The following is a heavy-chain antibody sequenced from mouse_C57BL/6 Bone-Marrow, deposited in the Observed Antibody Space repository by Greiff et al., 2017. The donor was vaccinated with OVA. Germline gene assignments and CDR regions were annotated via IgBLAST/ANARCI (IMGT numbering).Heavy chain of an antibody. CDR1: GFTFSSYG. J-gene: IGHJ4*01. CDR3: ARLGFYAMDY. D-gene: IGHD2-2*01. V-gene: IGHV5-6*01. Sequence: EVMLVESGGDLVKPGGSLKLSCAASGFTFSSYGMSWVRQTPDKRLEWVATISSGGSYTYSPDSVKGRFTISRDNANNTLYLLMSSLKSEDTAMYYCARLGFYAMDYWGQGTSVTVSS. CDR2: ISSGGSYT.